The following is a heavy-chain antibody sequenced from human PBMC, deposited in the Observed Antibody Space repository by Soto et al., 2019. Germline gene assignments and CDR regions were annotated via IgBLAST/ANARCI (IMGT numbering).Heavy chain of an antibody. CDR3: ARDPSIADFYGMDV. J-gene: IGHJ6*02. Sequence: QVQLQESGPGLVKPSQTLSLTCSVSGGSISSGGNYWNWIRQHPGKGLEWIGYIYYSGSTCYNPSPKSRGTISVDTSKNQFSLKLSSVTAADTAVYYCARDPSIADFYGMDVWGQGTTVTVSS. D-gene: IGHD6-13*01. V-gene: IGHV4-31*03. CDR1: GGSISSGGNY. CDR2: IYYSGST.